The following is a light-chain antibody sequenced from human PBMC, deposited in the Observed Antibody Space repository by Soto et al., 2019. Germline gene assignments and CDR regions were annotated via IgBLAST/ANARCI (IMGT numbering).Light chain of an antibody. J-gene: IGKJ4*01. CDR2: GAS. Sequence: EIVMTQSPATLSVSPGERATLSCRASHSVITNLAWYQHKPGQAPRLLIYGASTRAAGIPARFGGSGSGTEFTLTISSLQYEDFAVYYCQQYNDWPLLTFGGGTKVEIK. CDR3: QQYNDWPLLT. V-gene: IGKV3-15*01. CDR1: HSVITN.